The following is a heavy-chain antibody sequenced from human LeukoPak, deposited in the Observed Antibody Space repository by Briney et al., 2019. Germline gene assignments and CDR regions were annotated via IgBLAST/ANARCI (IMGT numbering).Heavy chain of an antibody. CDR1: GGSISSYY. CDR2: ICYSGST. Sequence: SETLSLTCTVSGGSISSYYWSWIRQPPGKGLEWIGYICYSGSTNYNPSLKSRVTISVDTSKNQFSLKLSSVTAADTAVYYCARDHEYCSGGSCLGNWFDPWGQGTLVTVSS. CDR3: ARDHEYCSGGSCLGNWFDP. J-gene: IGHJ5*02. V-gene: IGHV4-59*01. D-gene: IGHD2-15*01.